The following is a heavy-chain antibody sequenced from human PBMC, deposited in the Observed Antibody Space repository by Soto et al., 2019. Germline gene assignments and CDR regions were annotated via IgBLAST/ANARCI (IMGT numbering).Heavy chain of an antibody. V-gene: IGHV3-30*03. CDR1: SFTFSSYD. CDR2: IASDGTKK. J-gene: IGHJ4*02. CDR3: AIGPYGDSFF. D-gene: IGHD4-17*01. Sequence: QVQLVESGGGVVQPGRSLRLSCAASSFTFSSYDLHWVRQAPGKGLEWVAFIASDGTKKYYADSVKGRFTISRDNSKNTLYLQMNSLRPEDTAVYHCAIGPYGDSFFWCQGTLLTVSS.